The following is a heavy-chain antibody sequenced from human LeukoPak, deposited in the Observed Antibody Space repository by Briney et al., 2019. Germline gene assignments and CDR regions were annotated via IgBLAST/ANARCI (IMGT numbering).Heavy chain of an antibody. D-gene: IGHD3-16*01. CDR3: ARDGGRYGIDS. CDR2: IYYSGST. V-gene: IGHV4-59*01. Sequence: SETLSLTCTVSGGSLSSYFWNWIRQPPGKGPEWIGYIYYSGSTNYHPSLNSRVPISVDTSKNQFSLKLSSVTAADTAVYYCARDGGRYGIDSWGQGTLVTVSS. CDR1: GGSLSSYF. J-gene: IGHJ4*02.